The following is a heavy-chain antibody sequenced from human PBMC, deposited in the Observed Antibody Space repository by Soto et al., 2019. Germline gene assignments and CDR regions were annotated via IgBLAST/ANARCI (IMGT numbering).Heavy chain of an antibody. V-gene: IGHV4-30-4*01. CDR1: GGSISSGDYY. CDR2: IYYSGST. D-gene: IGHD4-4*01. CDR3: ARGGNSYYYAMDV. Sequence: SETLSLTCTVSGGSISSGDYYWSWIRQPPGKGLEWIGYIYYSGSTYYNPSLKSRVTISVDTSKNQFSLKLSSVTAADTAVYYCARGGNSYYYAMDVWGQGXTVTVSS. J-gene: IGHJ6*02.